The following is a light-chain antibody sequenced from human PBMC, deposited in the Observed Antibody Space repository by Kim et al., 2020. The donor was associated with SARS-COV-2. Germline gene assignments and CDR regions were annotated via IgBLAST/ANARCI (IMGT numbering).Light chain of an antibody. CDR2: WAS. CDR3: QQFYSNPPWT. J-gene: IGKJ1*01. Sequence: TINFRSSQNVLSNSNNKNYLAWYQQKPRQPPKLIRYWASTRESGVPDRFSGSGSGTDFTLTISNLQAEDVAVYYCQQFYSNPPWTFGQGTKVDIK. CDR1: QNVLSNSNNKNY. V-gene: IGKV4-1*01.